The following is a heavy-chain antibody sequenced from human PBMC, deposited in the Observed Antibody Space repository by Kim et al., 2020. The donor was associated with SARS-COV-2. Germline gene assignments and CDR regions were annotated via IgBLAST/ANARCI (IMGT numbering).Heavy chain of an antibody. V-gene: IGHV3-23*01. CDR1: EFTFSNYA. Sequence: GGSLRLFCAASEFTFSNYAMTWVRQAPGKGLEWVCGITSAGGRTFYAESVKGRFTISRDNSKNMLYVQMNSLRPEDTAVYFCAKDSRASNYYDLDLWGQG. D-gene: IGHD3-22*01. J-gene: IGHJ4*02. CDR3: AKDSRASNYYDLDL. CDR2: ITSAGGRT.